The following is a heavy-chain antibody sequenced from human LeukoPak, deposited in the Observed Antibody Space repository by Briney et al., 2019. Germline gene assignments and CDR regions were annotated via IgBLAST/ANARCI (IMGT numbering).Heavy chain of an antibody. CDR2: IKQDGSEK. V-gene: IGHV3-7*01. J-gene: IGHJ3*02. CDR1: GFTFSSYR. CDR3: ARYLGSEYSSSWLANDAFDI. Sequence: GGSLRLSCAASGFTFSSYRMSWVRQAPGRGLEWVANIKQDGSEKYYVDSVRGRFTISRDNATNSLYLQMNSLRAADTAVYYCARYLGSEYSSSWLANDAFDIWGQGTMVTVSS. D-gene: IGHD6-13*01.